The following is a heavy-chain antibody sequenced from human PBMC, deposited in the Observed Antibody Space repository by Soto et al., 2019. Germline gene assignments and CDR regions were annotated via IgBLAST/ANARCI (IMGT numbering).Heavy chain of an antibody. CDR2: ISSSSSYI. D-gene: IGHD5-18*01. J-gene: IGHJ4*02. V-gene: IGHV3-21*01. Sequence: EVQLVESGGGLVKPGGSLRLSCAASGFTFSGYSMNWVRQAPGKGLEWVSYISSSSSYIYYADSVKGRFTISRDNAKNSLYLQMNSLRAEDTAVYYCARDQPGYSYGYGLGYWGQGTLVTVSS. CDR3: ARDQPGYSYGYGLGY. CDR1: GFTFSGYS.